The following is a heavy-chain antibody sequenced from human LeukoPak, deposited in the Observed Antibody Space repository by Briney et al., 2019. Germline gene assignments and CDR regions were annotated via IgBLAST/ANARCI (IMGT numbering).Heavy chain of an antibody. CDR3: ARHTVAVSKFDY. CDR1: GGSISSYY. D-gene: IGHD6-19*01. J-gene: IGHJ4*02. Sequence: SETLSLTCTVSGGSISSYYWSWIRQPPGKGLEWIGYIYYSGSTNYNPSLKSRVTISVDTSKNQFSLKLSSVTAADTAVYYCARHTVAVSKFDYWGQGTLVTVSS. V-gene: IGHV4-59*08. CDR2: IYYSGST.